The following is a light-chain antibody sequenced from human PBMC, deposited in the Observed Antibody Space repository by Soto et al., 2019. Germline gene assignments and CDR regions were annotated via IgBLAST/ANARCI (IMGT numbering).Light chain of an antibody. V-gene: IGKV1-8*01. J-gene: IGKJ1*01. Sequence: AIRMTQSPSSLSASTGDRVTITCRASQGISSYLAWYQQKPGKAPKLLIYAASTLQSGVPSRFSGSGSGTDFTLTISCLQSEDFATYACQQYYSYPRTFGQATKVQIK. CDR2: AAS. CDR1: QGISSY. CDR3: QQYYSYPRT.